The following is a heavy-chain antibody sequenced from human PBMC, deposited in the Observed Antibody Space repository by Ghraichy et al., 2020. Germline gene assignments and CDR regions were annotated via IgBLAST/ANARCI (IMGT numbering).Heavy chain of an antibody. CDR1: GFTFSSYA. J-gene: IGHJ4*02. D-gene: IGHD3-22*01. CDR3: AKSGGYSDSSGYYLYYFDY. Sequence: GGSLRLSCAASGFTFSSYAMSWVRQAPGKGLEWVSGISGSGRSTYYADSVKGRFTISRDNSKNTLFLQMNSLRAEDTAVYYCAKSGGYSDSSGYYLYYFDYWGQGTLVTVSS. CDR2: ISGSGRST. V-gene: IGHV3-23*01.